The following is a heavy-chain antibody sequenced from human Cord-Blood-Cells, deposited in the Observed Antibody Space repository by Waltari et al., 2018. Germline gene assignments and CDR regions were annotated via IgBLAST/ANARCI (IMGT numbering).Heavy chain of an antibody. CDR3: ARGFPSGGDD. D-gene: IGHD3-10*01. Sequence: EVQLVESGGGLVKPGGSLILSCAASGFSCSSDSMNWVRQAPGKGLEWVSSISSSSSYIYYADSVKGRFTLARDKDKKSLYLTMKSLRAGATAVYYCARGFPSGGDDWGQGTLVTVSS. V-gene: IGHV3-21*01. J-gene: IGHJ4*02. CDR1: GFSCSSDS. CDR2: ISSSSSYI.